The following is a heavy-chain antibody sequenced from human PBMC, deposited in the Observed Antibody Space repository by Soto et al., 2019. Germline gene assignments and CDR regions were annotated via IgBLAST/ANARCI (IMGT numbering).Heavy chain of an antibody. CDR3: ARAYCGGDCYSGYLDY. CDR2: IYHSGST. CDR1: GGSIGSGGYS. D-gene: IGHD2-21*02. J-gene: IGHJ4*02. V-gene: IGHV4-30-2*01. Sequence: TLSLTCAVSGGSIGSGGYSWSWIRQPPGKGLEWIGYIYHSGSTYYNPSLKSRVTISVDRSKNQFSLKLSSVTAADTAVYYCARAYCGGDCYSGYLDYWGQGTLVTVSS.